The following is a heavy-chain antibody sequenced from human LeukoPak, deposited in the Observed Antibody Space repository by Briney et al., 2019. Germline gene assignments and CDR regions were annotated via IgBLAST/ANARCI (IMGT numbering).Heavy chain of an antibody. CDR1: GGSISSSSYY. D-gene: IGHD2-15*01. CDR2: IYYSGST. V-gene: IGHV4-39*01. CDR3: ARRRSGPDYFDY. J-gene: IGHJ4*02. Sequence: SETLSLTCTVSGGSISSSSYYWGWIRQPPGKGLEWIGSIYYSGSTYYNPSLKSRVTISVDTSKNQFSLKLSSVTVADTAVYYCARRRSGPDYFDYWGQGSLVTVSS.